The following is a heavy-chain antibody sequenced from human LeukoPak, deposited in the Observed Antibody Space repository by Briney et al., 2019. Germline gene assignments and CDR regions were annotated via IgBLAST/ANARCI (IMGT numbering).Heavy chain of an antibody. CDR1: GFTFSNYW. V-gene: IGHV3-74*01. D-gene: IGHD6-13*01. Sequence: GGSLRLSCAASGFTFSNYWMHWVRHAPGKGLVWVSRINIDGSGTNYADSVKGRFTISRDNAKNTLYLQMNSLRAEDTAVYYCARVGSSSSWYVLSYFDYWGQGTLVTVSS. J-gene: IGHJ4*02. CDR3: ARVGSSSSWYVLSYFDY. CDR2: INIDGSGT.